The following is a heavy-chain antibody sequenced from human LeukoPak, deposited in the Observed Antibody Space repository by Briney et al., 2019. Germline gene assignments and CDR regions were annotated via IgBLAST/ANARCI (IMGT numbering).Heavy chain of an antibody. Sequence: ASVKVSCKASGYTFTSYYMHWVRQAPGQGLEWMGIINPSGGSTSYAQKFRGRVTMTRDTSTSTVYMELSSLRSEDTAVYYCAITGYYDSSGYYGGYYYYYGMDVWGQGTTVTVSS. J-gene: IGHJ6*02. CDR1: GYTFTSYY. CDR3: AITGYYDSSGYYGGYYYYYGMDV. V-gene: IGHV1-46*03. CDR2: INPSGGST. D-gene: IGHD3-22*01.